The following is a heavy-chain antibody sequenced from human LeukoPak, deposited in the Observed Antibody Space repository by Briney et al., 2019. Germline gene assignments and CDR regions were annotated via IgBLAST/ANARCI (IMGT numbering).Heavy chain of an antibody. CDR3: ARALELWGDIDY. CDR2: IYHSGST. D-gene: IGHD1-7*01. J-gene: IGHJ4*02. CDR1: GGSISSGGYY. V-gene: IGHV4-30-2*01. Sequence: SSETLSLTCTVSGGSISSGGYYWSWIRQPPGKGLEWIGYIYHSGSTYYNPSLKSRVTISVDRSKNQFSLKLSSVTAADTAVYYCARALELWGDIDYWGQGTLVTVSS.